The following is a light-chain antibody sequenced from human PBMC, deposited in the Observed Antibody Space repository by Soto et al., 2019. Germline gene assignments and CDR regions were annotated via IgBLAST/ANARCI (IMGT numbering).Light chain of an antibody. CDR1: ISNIGSHS. V-gene: IGLV1-44*01. CDR2: ANN. J-gene: IGLJ2*01. Sequence: QSVLIQPPSASGAPGQKVTISCSGSISNIGSHSVNWYQQLPGAAPKVVVFANNERASGVPDRISGSKSGASASLAISGLQSEDEADYYCASWDDSLFGHLVFGGGTKVTVL. CDR3: ASWDDSLFGHLV.